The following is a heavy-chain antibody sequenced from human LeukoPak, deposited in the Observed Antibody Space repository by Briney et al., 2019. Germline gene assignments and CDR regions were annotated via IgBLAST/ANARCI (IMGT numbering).Heavy chain of an antibody. V-gene: IGHV3-74*01. CDR2: INSDGSST. Sequence: GGSLRLSCAASGFTFSSYWMHWVRRAPGKGLVWVSRINSDGSSTSYADSVKGRFTISRDNAKNTLYLQMNSLRAEDTAVYYCARGGSYSPAQIYGMDVWGKGTTVTVSS. J-gene: IGHJ6*04. CDR3: ARGGSYSPAQIYGMDV. CDR1: GFTFSSYW. D-gene: IGHD2-15*01.